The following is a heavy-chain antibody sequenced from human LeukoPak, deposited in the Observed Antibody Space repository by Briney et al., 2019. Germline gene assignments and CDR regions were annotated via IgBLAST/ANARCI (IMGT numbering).Heavy chain of an antibody. CDR2: INSDGFTT. CDR3: ARGAATATNHFDY. Sequence: GGSLRLSCAASGFTFSNYWMHWVREAPGGGLVWVSRINSDGFTTTSADSVKGRFTISRDNAKNTLYLQVNSLRADDTAVYYCARGAATATNHFDYWGQGTLVTVSS. J-gene: IGHJ4*02. D-gene: IGHD6-13*01. CDR1: GFTFSNYW. V-gene: IGHV3-74*01.